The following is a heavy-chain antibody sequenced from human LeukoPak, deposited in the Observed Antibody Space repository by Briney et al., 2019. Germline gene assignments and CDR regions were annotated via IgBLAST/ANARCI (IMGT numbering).Heavy chain of an antibody. J-gene: IGHJ3*02. D-gene: IGHD2-2*01. V-gene: IGHV1-2*02. CDR1: GYTFTGYY. CDR3: ARDYCSSTSCYFDAFDI. CDR2: INPNSGGT. Sequence: ASVKVSCKASGYTFTGYYMHWVRQAPGQGLGWMGWINPNSGGTNYAQKFQGRVTMTRDTSISTAYMELSRLRSDDTAVYYCARDYCSSTSCYFDAFDIWGQGTMVTVSS.